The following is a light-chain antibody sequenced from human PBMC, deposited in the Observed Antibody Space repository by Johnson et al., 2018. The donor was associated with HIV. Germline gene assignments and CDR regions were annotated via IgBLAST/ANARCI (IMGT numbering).Light chain of an antibody. CDR2: DYD. CDR3: GTWDSSLSAYV. J-gene: IGLJ1*01. Sequence: QSVLTQPHSVSAAPGQKVTISCSGSSSNIGKNYVSWYQLLPGTAPKLLIYDYDKRPSGIPDRFSGSKSGTSANLGITGLQTGDEADYYCGTWDSSLSAYVFGTGTKVTVL. V-gene: IGLV1-51*01. CDR1: SSNIGKNY.